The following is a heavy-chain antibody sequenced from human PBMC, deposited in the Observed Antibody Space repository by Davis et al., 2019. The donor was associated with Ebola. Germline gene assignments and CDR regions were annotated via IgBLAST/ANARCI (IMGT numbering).Heavy chain of an antibody. CDR1: GGSISSGGYY. CDR3: ARAAGTAPFDY. V-gene: IGHV4-31*03. J-gene: IGHJ4*02. CDR2: IHYDGET. D-gene: IGHD1-7*01. Sequence: SETLSLTCTVSGGSISSGGYYWSWIRRHPGKGLEWIGYIHYDGETFYNPSLTSRLIISKDNSKNQFSLKMSSVTAADTAVYYCARAAGTAPFDYWGQGTLVTVSS.